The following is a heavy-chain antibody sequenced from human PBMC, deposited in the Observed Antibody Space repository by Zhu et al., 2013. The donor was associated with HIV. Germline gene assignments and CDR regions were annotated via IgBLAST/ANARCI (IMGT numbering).Heavy chain of an antibody. D-gene: IGHD1-26*01. CDR3: ARGRRGILAGGMDV. J-gene: IGHJ6*02. V-gene: IGHV1-8*01. CDR2: MNPNSGNT. Sequence: QVQLVQSGAEVKKPGASVKVSCKASGYAXTSYDMNWVRQATGQGLEWMGWMNPNSGNTGYAQKFQGRVTMTRNSAISTAYMELSSLRSEDTAVYYCARGRRGILAGGMDVWGQGTTVTVSS. CDR1: GYAXTSYD.